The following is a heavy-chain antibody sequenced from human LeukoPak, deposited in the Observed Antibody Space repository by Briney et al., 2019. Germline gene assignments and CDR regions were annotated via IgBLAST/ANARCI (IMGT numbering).Heavy chain of an antibody. D-gene: IGHD6-19*01. CDR3: ATTPRGYSSGWYIDY. Sequence: ASVKVSCKVSGYTLTELSMHWVRQAPGKGLEWMGGFDPEDGETIYAQKFQGRVTMTEDTSTDTAYMELSSLRSEDTAVYYCATTPRGYSSGWYIDYWGQGTLVTVSS. V-gene: IGHV1-24*01. CDR2: FDPEDGET. CDR1: GYTLTELS. J-gene: IGHJ4*02.